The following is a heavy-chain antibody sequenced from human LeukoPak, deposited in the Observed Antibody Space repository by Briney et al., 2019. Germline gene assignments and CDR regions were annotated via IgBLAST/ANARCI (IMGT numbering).Heavy chain of an antibody. Sequence: PGGSLRLSCSASGFTFSNYAMHWVRQAPGKGLEYVSDISSNGGITYYADSVKGRFTVSRDNSKNMLYLQMNSLRAEDTAVYYCGKDKYPVVVAATLDYWGQGILVTVSS. J-gene: IGHJ4*02. CDR2: ISSNGGIT. V-gene: IGHV3-64D*09. D-gene: IGHD2-15*01. CDR1: GFTFSNYA. CDR3: GKDKYPVVVAATLDY.